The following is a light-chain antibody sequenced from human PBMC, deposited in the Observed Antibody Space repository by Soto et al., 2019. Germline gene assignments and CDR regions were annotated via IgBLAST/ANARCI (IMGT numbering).Light chain of an antibody. CDR2: GAS. CDR1: QSVSSSY. CDR3: QQYGSSPWT. Sequence: EIVLTQSPGTLSLSPGERATLSCRASQSVSSSYLAWYQQKPGQAPRPPIYGASSRAIGIPDRFSGSGSGTDFTLTISRLEPEDFAVYYCQQYGSSPWTFGQGTKVDIK. J-gene: IGKJ1*01. V-gene: IGKV3-20*01.